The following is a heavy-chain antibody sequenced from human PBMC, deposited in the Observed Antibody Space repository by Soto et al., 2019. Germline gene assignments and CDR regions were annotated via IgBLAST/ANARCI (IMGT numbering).Heavy chain of an antibody. V-gene: IGHV5-51*01. CDR1: GYSFTSYW. J-gene: IGHJ4*02. D-gene: IGHD1-1*01. CDR3: ARHGKFSAMTNFFDS. CDR2: IYPGDSDT. Sequence: PGESLKISCKGSGYSFTSYWIGWVRQMPGKGLEWMGIIYPGDSDTRYSPSFQGQVTISADRSTNTAYLQWSSLSASDTAMYYCARHGKFSAMTNFFDSWGQGTLVTVSS.